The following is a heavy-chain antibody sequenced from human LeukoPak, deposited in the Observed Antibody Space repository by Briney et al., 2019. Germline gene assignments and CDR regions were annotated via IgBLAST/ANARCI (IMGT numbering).Heavy chain of an antibody. CDR3: ARHDFWSGLVDAFDI. CDR2: IKHSGST. Sequence: KPSETLSLTCAVYGGSFSGYYWSWIRQPPEKGLEWIGEIKHSGSTYYNPSLKSRVTMSVDTSKNQFSLKLNSVTAADTAVYYCARHDFWSGLVDAFDIWGQGTMVTVSS. D-gene: IGHD3-3*01. CDR1: GGSFSGYY. J-gene: IGHJ3*02. V-gene: IGHV4-34*01.